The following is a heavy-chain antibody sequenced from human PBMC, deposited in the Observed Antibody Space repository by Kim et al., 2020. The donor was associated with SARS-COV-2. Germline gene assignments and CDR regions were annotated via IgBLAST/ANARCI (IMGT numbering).Heavy chain of an antibody. CDR3: ARELGYCGGDCYLDAFDI. J-gene: IGHJ3*02. V-gene: IGHV3-48*02. Sequence: GRFTISRDNAKNSLYLQMNSLRDEDTAVYYCARELGYCGGDCYLDAFDIWGQGTMVTVSS. D-gene: IGHD2-21*02.